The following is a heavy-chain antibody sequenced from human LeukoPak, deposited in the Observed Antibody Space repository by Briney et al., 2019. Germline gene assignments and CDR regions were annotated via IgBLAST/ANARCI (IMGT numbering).Heavy chain of an antibody. Sequence: GGSLRLSCAASGLTFSSHWMHWVRQAPGKGLVWVSRITNDGSSTTYADSAKGRFTISRDNAKNSLYLQMSNLRAEDTAVYYCAAGGYYDSSGTDYWGQGTLVTVSS. CDR3: AAGGYYDSSGTDY. J-gene: IGHJ4*02. CDR1: GLTFSSHW. D-gene: IGHD3-22*01. V-gene: IGHV3-74*01. CDR2: ITNDGSST.